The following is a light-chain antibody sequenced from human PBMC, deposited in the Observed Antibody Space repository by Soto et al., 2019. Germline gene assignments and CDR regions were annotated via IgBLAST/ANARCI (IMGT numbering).Light chain of an antibody. CDR3: GAWDDSLSAWV. CDR2: SND. Sequence: QSVLTQPPSASGTPGQRVTVSCSGSSSNIASNTVNWYQQLPGTAPKLLIYSNDQRPSGVPDRFSASKSGTSASLAISGLRSEDEAVYYCGAWDDSLSAWVFGGGTKLTVL. V-gene: IGLV1-44*01. J-gene: IGLJ3*02. CDR1: SSNIASNT.